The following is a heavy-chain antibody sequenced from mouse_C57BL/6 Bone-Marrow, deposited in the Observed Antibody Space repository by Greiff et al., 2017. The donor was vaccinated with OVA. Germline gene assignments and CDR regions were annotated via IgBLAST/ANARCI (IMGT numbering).Heavy chain of an antibody. Sequence: EVMLVESGGGLVKPGGSLKLSCAASGFTFSDYGMHWVRQAPEKGLEWVAYISSGSSTIYYADTVKGRFTISRDNAKNTLFLQMTSLRSEDTAMYYCARNGGNYFYAMDYWGQGTSVTVSS. CDR2: ISSGSSTI. J-gene: IGHJ4*01. CDR3: ARNGGNYFYAMDY. V-gene: IGHV5-17*01. CDR1: GFTFSDYG. D-gene: IGHD2-1*01.